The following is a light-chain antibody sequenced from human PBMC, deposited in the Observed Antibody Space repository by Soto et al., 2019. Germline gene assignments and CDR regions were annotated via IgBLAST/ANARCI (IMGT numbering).Light chain of an antibody. CDR2: DVS. V-gene: IGLV2-14*01. Sequence: QSVLTQPASVSGSPGQSIAISCTGTSSDVGGYNYVSWYQQHPGKTPNLMIYDVSNRPSGVSNRFSGSKSGNTASLTIPGLQAEDEADYYCSSYTSSSTWVFGGGTKVTVL. CDR1: SSDVGGYNY. J-gene: IGLJ3*02. CDR3: SSYTSSSTWV.